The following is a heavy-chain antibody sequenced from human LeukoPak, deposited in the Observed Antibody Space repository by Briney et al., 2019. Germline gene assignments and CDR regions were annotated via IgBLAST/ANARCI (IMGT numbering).Heavy chain of an antibody. CDR3: AKARGWYEDAFDI. D-gene: IGHD6-19*01. Sequence: QSGGSLRLSCAASGFTFSSYAMSWVRQAPGKGLEWVSAISGSGGSTYYADSVKGRFTISRDNSKNTLYLQMNSLRAEDTAVYYCAKARGWYEDAFDIWGQGTMVTVSS. CDR1: GFTFSSYA. J-gene: IGHJ3*02. CDR2: ISGSGGST. V-gene: IGHV3-23*01.